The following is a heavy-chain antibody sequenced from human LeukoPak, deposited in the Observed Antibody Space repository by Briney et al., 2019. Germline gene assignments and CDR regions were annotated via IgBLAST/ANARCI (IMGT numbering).Heavy chain of an antibody. CDR2: IYTSGST. Sequence: SETLSLTCTVSGGSISSGDYYWSWIRQPPGKGLEWIGYIYTSGSTNYNPSLKSRVTISVDTSKNQFSLKLSSVTAADTAVYYCARMVRGVIRGIYFDYWGQGTLVTVSS. CDR1: GGSISSGDYY. V-gene: IGHV4-61*08. J-gene: IGHJ4*02. CDR3: ARMVRGVIRGIYFDY. D-gene: IGHD3-10*01.